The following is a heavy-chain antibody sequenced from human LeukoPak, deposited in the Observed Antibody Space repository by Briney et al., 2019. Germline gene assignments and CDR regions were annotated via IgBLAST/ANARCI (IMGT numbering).Heavy chain of an antibody. CDR2: ISGSGSTI. J-gene: IGHJ4*02. V-gene: IGHV3-48*04. Sequence: GGSLRLSCAASGFTFSSYWMSWVRQAPGKGLEWVSYISGSGSTIYYTDSVKGRFTISRDNAKNSLYLQMNSLRAEDTAVYYCAGLVLDYWGQGTLVTVSS. CDR3: AGLVLDY. CDR1: GFTFSSYW. D-gene: IGHD6-19*01.